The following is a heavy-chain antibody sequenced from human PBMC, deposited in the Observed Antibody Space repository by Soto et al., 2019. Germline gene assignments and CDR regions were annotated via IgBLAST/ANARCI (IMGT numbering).Heavy chain of an antibody. D-gene: IGHD3-10*01. J-gene: IGHJ6*02. CDR2: IYNSGST. Sequence: SETLSLTCAVSGGSISSYYWSWIRRPPGKGLEWIGYIYNSGSTHSNPSLQSRVTISVDKSKNQFSLKLSSVTAADTGIYYCGRARITMVREVIKYNMDVWGQGTTVTVSS. V-gene: IGHV4-59*01. CDR1: GGSISSYY. CDR3: GRARITMVREVIKYNMDV.